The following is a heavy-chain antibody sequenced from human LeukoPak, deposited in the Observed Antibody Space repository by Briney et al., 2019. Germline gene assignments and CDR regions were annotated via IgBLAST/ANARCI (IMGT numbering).Heavy chain of an antibody. CDR2: IYYSGST. J-gene: IGHJ6*02. V-gene: IGHV4-59*08. CDR3: ARRPYYYYGMDV. Sequence: SETLSLTCTVSGGSISSYYWSWIRQPPGKGLEWIGYIYYSGSTNYNPSLKSRVTISVDTSKNQFSLKLSSVTAADTAVYYCARRPYYYYGMDVWGQGTTVTVSS. CDR1: GGSISSYY.